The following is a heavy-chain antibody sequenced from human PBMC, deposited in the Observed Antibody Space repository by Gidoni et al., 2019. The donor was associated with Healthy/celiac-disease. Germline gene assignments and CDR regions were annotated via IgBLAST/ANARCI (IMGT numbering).Heavy chain of an antibody. J-gene: IGHJ3*02. CDR1: GYSFTRNC. D-gene: IGHD3-3*01. CDR2: IDPSDSYT. V-gene: IGHV5-10-1*03. CDR3: ARRLRFLEWLSKGDDAFDI. Sequence: EVQLVQSGAQVKKPGESLWISVKGFGYSFTRNCISWVRQMPGKGLEWMGRIDPSDSYTNYSPSFQGHVTISADKSISTAYLQWSSLKASDTAMYYCARRLRFLEWLSKGDDAFDIWGQGTMGTVSS.